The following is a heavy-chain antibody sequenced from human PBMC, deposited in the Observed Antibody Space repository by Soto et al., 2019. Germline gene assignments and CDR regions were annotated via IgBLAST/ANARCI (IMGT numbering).Heavy chain of an antibody. J-gene: IGHJ4*02. D-gene: IGHD6-19*01. CDR1: GFTFSSYG. Sequence: GGSLRLSCAASGFTFSSYGMHWVRQAPGKGLEWVSLISWDGGSTYYADSVKGRFTISRDNSKNSLYLQMNSLRTEDTALYYCAKDIAASGWYSLDYWGQGTLVTVSS. CDR2: ISWDGGST. V-gene: IGHV3-43*01. CDR3: AKDIAASGWYSLDY.